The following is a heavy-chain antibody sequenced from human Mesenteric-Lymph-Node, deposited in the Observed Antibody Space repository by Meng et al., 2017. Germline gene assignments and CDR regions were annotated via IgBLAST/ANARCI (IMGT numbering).Heavy chain of an antibody. CDR1: GFTVSNHY. CDR2: LYSGGDA. V-gene: IGHV3-53*02. J-gene: IGHJ5*02. CDR3: TTSGTYYIGLS. D-gene: IGHD1-26*01. Sequence: EVQLVATGGGLIQPGGSLRLSCVVSGFTVSNHYMSWVRQAPGKGLEWVSILYSGGDAYYADSVRGRFTISRDYFKNTLFLQLSSLTAEDTAVYYCTTSGTYYIGLSWGQGTLVTVSS.